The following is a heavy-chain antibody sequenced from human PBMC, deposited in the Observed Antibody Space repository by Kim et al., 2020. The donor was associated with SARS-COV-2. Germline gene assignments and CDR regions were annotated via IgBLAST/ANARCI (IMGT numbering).Heavy chain of an antibody. CDR3: ARGSVAPDAFDI. Sequence: GYAQKFQGRVTMTRNTSISTAYMELSSLRSEDTAVYYCARGSVAPDAFDIWGQGTMVTVSS. V-gene: IGHV1-8*01. J-gene: IGHJ3*02.